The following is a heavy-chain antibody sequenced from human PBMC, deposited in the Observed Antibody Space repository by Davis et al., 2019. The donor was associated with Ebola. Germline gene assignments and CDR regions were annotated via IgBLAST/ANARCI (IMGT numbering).Heavy chain of an antibody. D-gene: IGHD4-17*01. CDR3: ARGGAATTVTTIHYYYYMDV. V-gene: IGHV1-46*01. Sequence: ASVKVSCKASGYTFTTYYIHWVRQAPGQGLEWMGIINPTGGSTFYAQKFQGRVTMTRDTSTSTVYMELSSLTSEDTAVYFCARGGAATTVTTIHYYYYMDVWGKGTTVTVSS. CDR1: GYTFTTYY. CDR2: INPTGGST. J-gene: IGHJ6*03.